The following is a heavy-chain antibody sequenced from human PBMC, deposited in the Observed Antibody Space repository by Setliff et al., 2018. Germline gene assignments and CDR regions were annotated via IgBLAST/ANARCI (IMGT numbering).Heavy chain of an antibody. V-gene: IGHV1-58*02. J-gene: IGHJ6*03. CDR1: TFTSSA. Sequence: TFTSSAMQWVRQARGQRLEWIGWIVVGSGNTNYAQKFQERVTITRDMSTSTAYMELRSLRSDDTAVYYCARDPSLTGILNYYYYYYMDVWGKGTTVTVSS. CDR2: IVVGSGNT. CDR3: ARDPSLTGILNYYYYYYMDV. D-gene: IGHD7-27*01.